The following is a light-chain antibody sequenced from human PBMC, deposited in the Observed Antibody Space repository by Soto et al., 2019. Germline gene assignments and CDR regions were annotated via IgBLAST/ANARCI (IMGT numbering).Light chain of an antibody. CDR3: QQLHSYPIT. V-gene: IGKV1-9*01. CDR1: QGISTF. J-gene: IGKJ5*01. CDR2: AAS. Sequence: IQLSQSPSSLSAYVGDRVTFTCRASQGISTFLAWYQQKAGKAPKPLIYAASTLQSGVSSRFSGSGSGTDFTLTISSLQPEDSAIYYCQQLHSYPITFGHGTRLEIK.